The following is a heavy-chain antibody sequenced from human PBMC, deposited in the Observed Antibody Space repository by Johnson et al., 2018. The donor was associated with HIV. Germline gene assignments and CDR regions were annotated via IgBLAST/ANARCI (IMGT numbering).Heavy chain of an antibody. CDR3: TTDLIVVIPIGAFDV. V-gene: IGHV3-15*01. CDR1: GFTFSNAW. D-gene: IGHD2-21*01. CDR2: IKRKSDGGTT. Sequence: VQLVESGGGLVTPGGSLRLSCAASGFTFSNAWMSWVRQAPGKGLEWVARIKRKSDGGTTDYAAPVQGRFSISRDDSKSTVYLQMNSLKTEDSAVYYCTTDLIVVIPIGAFDVWGQGTTVTVSS. J-gene: IGHJ3*01.